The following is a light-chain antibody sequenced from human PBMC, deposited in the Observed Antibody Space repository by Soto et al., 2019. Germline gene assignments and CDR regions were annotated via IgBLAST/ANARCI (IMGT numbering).Light chain of an antibody. CDR1: QSITTW. Sequence: DIQMTQSPSTVSAYVGDSVTITCRASQSITTWLAWYQQRPGKAPKLLIYAASSLQSGVPSRFSGSGSGTDFTRTISSLQPEDFATYYCQQANSFLGITFGQGTRLEIK. J-gene: IGKJ5*01. V-gene: IGKV1-12*01. CDR2: AAS. CDR3: QQANSFLGIT.